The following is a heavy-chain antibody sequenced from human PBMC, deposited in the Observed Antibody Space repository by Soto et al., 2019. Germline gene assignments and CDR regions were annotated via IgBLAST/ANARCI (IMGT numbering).Heavy chain of an antibody. Sequence: GESLKISCKGYGYSFTSHWIGWVRQMPGKGLEWMGIIYPADSAIRYSPSFQGQVTISADKSINTAYLQWGSLKASDTAMYYCARFYGHYFDYWGLGTLVTVSS. D-gene: IGHD3-10*01. CDR1: GYSFTSHW. J-gene: IGHJ4*02. CDR2: IYPADSAI. V-gene: IGHV5-51*01. CDR3: ARFYGHYFDY.